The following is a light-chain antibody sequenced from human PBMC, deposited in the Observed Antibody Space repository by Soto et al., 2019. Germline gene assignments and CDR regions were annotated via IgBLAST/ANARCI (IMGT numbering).Light chain of an antibody. Sequence: DIQLTQSPSFLSVSVGDRVTITCRASQGINGHLAWYQEKPGIAPKLLIYAASTLQSGVPSRFSGSASGTEFTLTLSSLQPEDFATYYCLQDYNYPRTFGQGTKVDIK. J-gene: IGKJ1*01. CDR2: AAS. V-gene: IGKV1-9*01. CDR1: QGINGH. CDR3: LQDYNYPRT.